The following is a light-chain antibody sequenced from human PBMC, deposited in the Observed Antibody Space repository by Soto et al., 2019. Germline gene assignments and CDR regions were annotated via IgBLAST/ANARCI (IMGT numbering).Light chain of an antibody. CDR2: GAS. CDR3: QQCGSSRRT. Sequence: EIVLTQSPGTLSLSPGERATLSCRASQSVASDCLAWYRQRPGQAPRLLIYGASTRATGTPDRISGSGSGTDFTLTISRLEPEDFAVYYCQQCGSSRRTFGQGPRVEIK. V-gene: IGKV3-20*01. CDR1: QSVASDC. J-gene: IGKJ1*01.